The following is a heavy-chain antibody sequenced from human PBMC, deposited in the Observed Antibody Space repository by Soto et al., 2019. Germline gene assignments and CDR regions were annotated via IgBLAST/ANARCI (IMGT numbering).Heavy chain of an antibody. CDR2: IYPTGNT. J-gene: IGHJ6*02. CDR1: GDSISSSNW. D-gene: IGHD6-19*01. Sequence: SETLSLTCAVSGDSISSSNWWSWVRQPPEKGLEWIGEIYPTGNTNYNPSLKSRVTMSLDKSKNQFSLKLTSVTAADTAVYYCARRDGSGWYNRNSYHGMDVWGQGITVTVSS. V-gene: IGHV4-4*02. CDR3: ARRDGSGWYNRNSYHGMDV.